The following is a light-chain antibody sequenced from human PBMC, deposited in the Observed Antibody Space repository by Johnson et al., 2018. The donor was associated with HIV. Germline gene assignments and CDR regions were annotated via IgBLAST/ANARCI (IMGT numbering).Light chain of an antibody. J-gene: IGLJ1*01. V-gene: IGLV1-51*02. CDR3: GTWDSSLSALYV. Sequence: QSVLTQPPSMSAAPGQKVTISCSGSSSNIGNNYVSWYQQLPGTAPKLLMFENNQRPSGIPDRFSGSKSGTSATLGITGLQTGDEADYYCGTWDSSLSALYVFGTGTKVTVL. CDR2: ENN. CDR1: SSNIGNNY.